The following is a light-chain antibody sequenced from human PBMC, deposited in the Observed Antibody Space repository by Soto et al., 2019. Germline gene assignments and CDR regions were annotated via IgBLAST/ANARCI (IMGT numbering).Light chain of an antibody. CDR3: QQYGSSPPGT. CDR2: GAS. CDR1: QSVSSSY. V-gene: IGKV3-20*01. Sequence: EIVLTQSPGTLSLSPGERATLSCRASQSVSSSYLAWYQQKPGQAPRLLIYGASSRATGIPDRFSGSGSGPDFTLTISRLEPEDFAVYYCQQYGSSPPGTFGQGTKVEIK. J-gene: IGKJ1*01.